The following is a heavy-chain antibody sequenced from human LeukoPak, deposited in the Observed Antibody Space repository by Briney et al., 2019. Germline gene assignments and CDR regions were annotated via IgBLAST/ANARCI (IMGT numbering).Heavy chain of an antibody. D-gene: IGHD1-1*01. CDR2: IYGAGTT. V-gene: IGHV3-66*02. CDR1: GLTVGTNY. CDR3: ARSPCDAGTCPNWLDS. J-gene: IGHJ5*01. Sequence: PGGSLRLSCAASGLTVGTNYMTWVRQAPGKGLEWVSVIYGAGTTYYADSVRGRFTISRDNSKNTLYLLMNSLINEDTAVYYCARSPCDAGTCPNWLDSWGQGTPVTVPS.